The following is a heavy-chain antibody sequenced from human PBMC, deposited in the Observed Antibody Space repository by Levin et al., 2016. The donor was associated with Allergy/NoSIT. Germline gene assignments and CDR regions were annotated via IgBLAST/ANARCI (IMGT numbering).Heavy chain of an antibody. J-gene: IGHJ6*03. CDR3: AKNGRGSDVRFLEWLLNYMDV. CDR1: GSTFNTYA. V-gene: IGHV3-23*01. D-gene: IGHD3-3*01. Sequence: GESLKISCAASGSTFNTYAMSWVRQAPGKGLEWVSAISGSGGSTYYADSVKGRFTISRDNSKNTLYLQMNSLRAEDTAVYYCAKNGRGSDVRFLEWLLNYMDVWGKGTTVTVSS. CDR2: ISGSGGST.